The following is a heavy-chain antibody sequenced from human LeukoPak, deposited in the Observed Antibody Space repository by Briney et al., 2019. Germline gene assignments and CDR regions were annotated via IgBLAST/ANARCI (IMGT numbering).Heavy chain of an antibody. CDR1: GGSTSSYY. CDR2: TYYSGST. V-gene: IGHV4-59*08. Sequence: SETLSLTCTVSGGSTSSYYWSWIRQPPGKGLEWIGYTYYSGSTNHNPSLKSRVTMSVDTSKNQFSLKLSSVTAADTAVYLCARHSGSYSFDYWGQGTLVTVSS. D-gene: IGHD2-2*02. J-gene: IGHJ4*02. CDR3: ARHSGSYSFDY.